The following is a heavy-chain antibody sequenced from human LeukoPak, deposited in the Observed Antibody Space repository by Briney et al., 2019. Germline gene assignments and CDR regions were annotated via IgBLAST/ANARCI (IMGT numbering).Heavy chain of an antibody. J-gene: IGHJ4*02. CDR1: GYTFTGYY. V-gene: IGHV1-2*06. CDR3: ARDTSGSLGHY. Sequence: ASVKVSCKASGYTFTGYYMHWVRQAPGQGLEWMGRINPNSGGTNYAQRFQGRVTMTRDTSISTAYMELSRLRSDDAAVYYCARDTSGSLGHYWGQGTLVTVSS. D-gene: IGHD1-26*01. CDR2: INPNSGGT.